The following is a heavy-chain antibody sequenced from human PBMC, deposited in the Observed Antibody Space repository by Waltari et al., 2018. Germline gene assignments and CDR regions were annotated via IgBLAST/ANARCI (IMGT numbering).Heavy chain of an antibody. V-gene: IGHV3-15*07. Sequence: EVQLVESGGGLVKPGGSLRLSCAASGFTFSNAWMNWVRQAPGKGLEWVGRIKSKTDGGTTDYAAPVKGRFTISRDDSKNTLYLQMNSLKTEDTAVYYCTTPYSSGWSDAFDIWGQGTMVTVSS. J-gene: IGHJ3*02. CDR2: IKSKTDGGTT. CDR1: GFTFSNAW. CDR3: TTPYSSGWSDAFDI. D-gene: IGHD6-19*01.